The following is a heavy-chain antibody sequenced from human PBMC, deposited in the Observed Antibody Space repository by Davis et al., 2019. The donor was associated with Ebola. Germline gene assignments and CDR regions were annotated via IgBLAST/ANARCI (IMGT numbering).Heavy chain of an antibody. D-gene: IGHD3-10*01. CDR3: AKDSYPMVRGVGDY. J-gene: IGHJ4*02. CDR1: GFTFSSYW. Sequence: GESLKISCVASGFTFSSYWMSWVRQAPGKGLEWVANIKQDGSEKYYVDSVKGRFTISRDNAKNSLYLQMSSLRAEDTAVYYCAKDSYPMVRGVGDYWGQGTLVTVSS. CDR2: IKQDGSEK. V-gene: IGHV3-7*03.